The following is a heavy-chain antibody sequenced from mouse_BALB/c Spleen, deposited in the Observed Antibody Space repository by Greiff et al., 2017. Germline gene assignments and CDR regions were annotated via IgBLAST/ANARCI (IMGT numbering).Heavy chain of an antibody. V-gene: IGHV5-17*02. CDR1: GFTFSSFG. CDR3: ARSDAMDY. CDR2: ISSGSSTI. Sequence: EVKLVESGGGLVKPGGSRKLSCAASGFTFSSFGMHWVRQAPEKGLEWVAYISSGSSTIYYADTVKGRFTISRDNPKNTLFLQMTSLRSEDTAMYYCARSDAMDYWGQGTSVTVSS. J-gene: IGHJ4*01.